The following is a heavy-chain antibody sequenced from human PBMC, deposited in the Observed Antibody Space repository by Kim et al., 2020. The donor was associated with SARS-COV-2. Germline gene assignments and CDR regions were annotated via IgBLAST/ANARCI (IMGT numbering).Heavy chain of an antibody. J-gene: IGHJ4*02. Sequence: GGSLRLSCAASGFTFSSYAMSWVRQAPGKGLEWVSAISGSGGSTYYADSVKGRFTISRDNSKNTLYLQMNSLRAEDTAVYYCATIKGRYHRWELLWFGESDYWGQGTLVTVSS. CDR1: GFTFSSYA. V-gene: IGHV3-23*01. CDR2: ISGSGGST. CDR3: ATIKGRYHRWELLWFGESDY. D-gene: IGHD3-10*01.